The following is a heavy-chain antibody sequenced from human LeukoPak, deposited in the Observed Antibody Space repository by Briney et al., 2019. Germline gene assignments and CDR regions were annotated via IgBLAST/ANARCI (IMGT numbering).Heavy chain of an antibody. D-gene: IGHD4-11*01. CDR2: IYPGDSDT. CDR3: ARRGPTVTTGFDP. V-gene: IGHV5-51*01. J-gene: IGHJ5*02. CDR1: GYSSTSYW. Sequence: GESLKISCKASGYSSTSYWIGWVRQLPRKGLELMWIIYPGDSDTRYRASFQGQVTVSADKSISTAYLQWSSLRASDTAMYYCARRGPTVTTGFDPWGQGTLVTVSS.